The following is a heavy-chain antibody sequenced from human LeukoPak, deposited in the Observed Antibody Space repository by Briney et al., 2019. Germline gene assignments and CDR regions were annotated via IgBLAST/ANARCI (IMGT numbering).Heavy chain of an antibody. J-gene: IGHJ4*02. Sequence: GGSLRLSCAASGFTLSSYWMSWVRQAPGKGPEWVANIKYNGSEKDYVDSVKGRFTISRDNAKNSLYLQMNSLRAEDTAVYYCARDIAPAGLFFDYWGQGTLVTVSS. CDR3: ARDIAPAGLFFDY. CDR2: IKYNGSEK. V-gene: IGHV3-7*01. D-gene: IGHD6-13*01. CDR1: GFTLSSYW.